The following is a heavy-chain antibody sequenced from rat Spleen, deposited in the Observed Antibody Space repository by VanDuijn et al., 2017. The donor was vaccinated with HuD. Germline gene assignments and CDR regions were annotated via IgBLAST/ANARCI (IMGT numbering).Heavy chain of an antibody. J-gene: IGHJ3*01. CDR1: GFSLIDYN. Sequence: QVQLKESGPGLVQPSQTLSLTCTVSGFSLIDYNVHWVRQPPGKGLEWIGVMWSGGTSDYNSALKSRLSISRDTSKNQVFLEMNSLQTEDTAVYFCRRDEYRNNWGFDYWGQGTLVTVSS. V-gene: IGHV2-45*01. D-gene: IGHD1-5*01. CDR3: RRDEYRNNWGFDY. CDR2: MWSGGTS.